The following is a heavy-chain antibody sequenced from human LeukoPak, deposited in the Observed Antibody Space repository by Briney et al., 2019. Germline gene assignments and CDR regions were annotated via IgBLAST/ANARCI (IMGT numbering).Heavy chain of an antibody. CDR2: INPNSGGT. J-gene: IGHJ4*02. CDR1: GYTFTGYY. D-gene: IGHD5-12*01. CDR3: ARLRSGYEGAAGY. Sequence: ASVKVSCKASGYTFTGYYMHWVRQAPGQGLEWMGWINPNSGGTNYAQKFQGRVTMTRDTSISTAYMELSRLRSDDTAGYYCARLRSGYEGAAGYWGQGTLVTVSS. V-gene: IGHV1-2*02.